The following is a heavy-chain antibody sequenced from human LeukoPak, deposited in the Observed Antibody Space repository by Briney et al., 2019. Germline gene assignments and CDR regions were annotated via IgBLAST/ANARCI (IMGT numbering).Heavy chain of an antibody. J-gene: IGHJ4*02. D-gene: IGHD5/OR15-5a*01. CDR3: AKEFSVYDSYVFDS. V-gene: IGHV3-23*01. CDR2: INLRGSGT. CDR1: GFTFSSYA. Sequence: GGSLRLSCAASGFTFSSYAISWVRQAPGKGLEWVSGINLRGSGTYYTRSVKGRFTISRGNSKNTLYLQMNGLRAEDTALYYCAKEFSVYDSYVFDSWGRGTLVTVSS.